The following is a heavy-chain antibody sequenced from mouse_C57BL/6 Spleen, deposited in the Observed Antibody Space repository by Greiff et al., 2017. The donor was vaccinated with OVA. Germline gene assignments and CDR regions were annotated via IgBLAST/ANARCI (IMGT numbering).Heavy chain of an antibody. J-gene: IGHJ3*01. CDR1: GYTFTDYY. Sequence: VQLQQSGPELVKPGASVKISCKASGYTFTDYYMNWVKQSHGKSLEWIGDINPNNGGTSYNQKFKGKATLTVDTSSSTASMALRSLTSEDSAVYYCARSYDYDPSWFAYWGQGTLVTVSA. CDR2: INPNNGGT. CDR3: ARSYDYDPSWFAY. V-gene: IGHV1-26*01. D-gene: IGHD2-4*01.